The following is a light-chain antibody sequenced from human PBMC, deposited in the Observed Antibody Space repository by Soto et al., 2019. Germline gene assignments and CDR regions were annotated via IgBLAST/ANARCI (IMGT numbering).Light chain of an antibody. V-gene: IGKV3-20*01. J-gene: IGKJ1*01. CDR3: QQYANSPQT. CDR1: QSVSSDY. CDR2: AAS. Sequence: EIVLTQSPGTLSLSPGERGTLSCRASQSVSSDYLAWYQQKHGQAPRLLIHAASTRATGIPDRFSGSGSGTDFTLTISRLEPEDFAVYYCQQYANSPQTFGQGTKVDIK.